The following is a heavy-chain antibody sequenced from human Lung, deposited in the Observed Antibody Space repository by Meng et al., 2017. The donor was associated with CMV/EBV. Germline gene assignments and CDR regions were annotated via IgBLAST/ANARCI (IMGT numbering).Heavy chain of an antibody. J-gene: IGHJ4*02. CDR3: SRGDRNGSHD. Sequence: GGSXRLXXSASGFTFSDAGLHWVRQAPGRGLEWIGGIRNRANSHATAYVASVKGRFTISRDDSKNTMYLHMNSLKTDDTAGYYCSRGDRNGSHDWGPGPLVTVSS. CDR1: GFTFSDAG. CDR2: IRNRANSHAT. D-gene: IGHD2-8*01. V-gene: IGHV3-73*01.